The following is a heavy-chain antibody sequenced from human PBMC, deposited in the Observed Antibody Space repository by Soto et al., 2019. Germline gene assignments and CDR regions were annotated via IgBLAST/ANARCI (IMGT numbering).Heavy chain of an antibody. CDR3: ARGLLNGGNSYYFDY. D-gene: IGHD2-21*02. CDR2: IYHSGST. CDR1: GGSISSSNW. Sequence: PSETLSLTCAVSGGSISSSNWWSWVRHPPGKGLEWIGEIYHSGSTNYNPSLKSRVTISVDTSKNQFSLKLSSVTAADTAVYYCARGLLNGGNSYYFDYWGQGTLVTVSS. J-gene: IGHJ4*02. V-gene: IGHV4-4*02.